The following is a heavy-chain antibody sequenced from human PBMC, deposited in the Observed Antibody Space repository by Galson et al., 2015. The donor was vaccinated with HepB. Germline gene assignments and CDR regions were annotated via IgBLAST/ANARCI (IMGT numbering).Heavy chain of an antibody. Sequence: SLRLSCAASGFTFSGYAMSWVRQAPGKGLEWVSAISGSGGSTYYADSVKGRFTISRDNSKNTLYLQMNSLRAEDTAVYYCAKGGGSGYYYYFDYWGQGTLVTVSS. CDR3: AKGGGSGYYYYFDY. D-gene: IGHD3-22*01. CDR1: GFTFSGYA. J-gene: IGHJ4*02. V-gene: IGHV3-23*01. CDR2: ISGSGGST.